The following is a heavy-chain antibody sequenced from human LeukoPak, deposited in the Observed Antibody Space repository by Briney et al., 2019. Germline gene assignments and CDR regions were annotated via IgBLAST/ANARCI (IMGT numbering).Heavy chain of an antibody. CDR1: GFTFSGYG. CDR2: ISYDGNNQ. D-gene: IGHD6-19*01. CDR3: ARSSGWPSYLDY. J-gene: IGHJ4*02. V-gene: IGHV3-30*03. Sequence: GRSLRLSCSASGFTFSGYGMNWVRQAPGKGLDWVTVISYDGNNQYYADSVKGRFTISRDSSKNTLYLQMNSLRAEDTAVYYCARSSGWPSYLDYWGQGTLVTVSS.